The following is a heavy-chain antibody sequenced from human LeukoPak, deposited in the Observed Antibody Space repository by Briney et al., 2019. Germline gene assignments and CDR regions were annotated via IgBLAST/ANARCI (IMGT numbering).Heavy chain of an antibody. CDR1: GFTFSSYG. D-gene: IGHD3-9*01. Sequence: PGRSLRLSCAASGFTFSSYGMHWVRQAPGKGLEWVAVIWYDGSKTYYADSVKGRFTISRDNSKNTLYLQMNSLRAEDTAVYYCATYYDILTGYYFYWGQGTLVTVSS. V-gene: IGHV3-33*01. CDR3: ATYYDILTGYYFY. J-gene: IGHJ4*02. CDR2: IWYDGSKT.